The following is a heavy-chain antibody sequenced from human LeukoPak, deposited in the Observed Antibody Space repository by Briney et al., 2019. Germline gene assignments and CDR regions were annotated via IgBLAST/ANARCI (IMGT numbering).Heavy chain of an antibody. CDR3: ARDPGGYSSGGELDV. CDR2: IRYDGSNK. Sequence: GGSLRLSCSASGLTFSSYGMHWVRQAPGKGLEWVAFIRYDGSNKYYADSVKGRFTISRDNAKNSLYLQMNSLRAEDMAVYYCARDPGGYSSGGELDVWGKGTTVTVSS. D-gene: IGHD6-19*01. CDR1: GLTFSSYG. J-gene: IGHJ6*04. V-gene: IGHV3-30*02.